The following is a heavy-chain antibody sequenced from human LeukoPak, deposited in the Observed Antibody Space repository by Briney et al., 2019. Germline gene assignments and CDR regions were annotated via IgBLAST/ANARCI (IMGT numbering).Heavy chain of an antibody. Sequence: SQTLSLTCTVSGGSISSGGSYWSWIRQHPGKGLEWIGYIYYSGSTYYNPSLKSRVTISVDTSKNQFSLKLSSVTAADTAVYYCARASRDYVWGSYRSNWFDPWGQGTLVTVSS. CDR2: IYYSGST. CDR3: ARASRDYVWGSYRSNWFDP. CDR1: GGSISSGGSY. V-gene: IGHV4-31*03. D-gene: IGHD3-16*02. J-gene: IGHJ5*02.